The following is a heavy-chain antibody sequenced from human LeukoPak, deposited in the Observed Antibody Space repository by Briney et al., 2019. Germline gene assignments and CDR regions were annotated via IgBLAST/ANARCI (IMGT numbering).Heavy chain of an antibody. CDR2: IYHAGSK. V-gene: IGHV4-39*01. CDR3: ARRESHSYAENWYFDL. CDR1: GGSISSRNSF. Sequence: SETLSFTCTVSGGSISSRNSFWGWIRQAPGKGLEWIGTIYHAGSKYYNPSLESRFAIYVDTSKNQFYLELTSVTAADTGVYYCARRESHSYAENWYFDLWGRGTLVTVSS. D-gene: IGHD5-18*01. J-gene: IGHJ2*01.